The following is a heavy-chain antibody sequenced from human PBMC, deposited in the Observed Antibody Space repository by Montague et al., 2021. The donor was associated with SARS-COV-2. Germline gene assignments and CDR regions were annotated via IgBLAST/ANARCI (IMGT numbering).Heavy chain of an antibody. CDR1: GFTFSSYC. Sequence: SLRLSCAASGFTFSSYCMNWFRQAPGKGLEWVSSISSSSSYIYYADSVKGRFTISRDNAKNSLYLQMNSLRAEDTAVYYCARSHEQWFGENPQGPGAFDVWGQGTMVTVSS. CDR2: ISSSSSYI. V-gene: IGHV3-21*01. D-gene: IGHD3-10*01. J-gene: IGHJ3*01. CDR3: ARSHEQWFGENPQGPGAFDV.